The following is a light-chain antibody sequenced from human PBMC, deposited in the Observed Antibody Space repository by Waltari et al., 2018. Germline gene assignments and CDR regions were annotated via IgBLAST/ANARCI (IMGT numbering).Light chain of an antibody. Sequence: QSALTQPASVSGSPGQSTTISCTGASSDFGKSNLVSWFQKYPGKAPTLLIYEVPNRPPGVSDRFAGSKSGNTASLTISGLRTEDEADYYCSSNAGGHVVFGSGTKVTVL. V-gene: IGLV2-23*02. J-gene: IGLJ1*01. CDR3: SSNAGGHVV. CDR1: SSDFGKSNL. CDR2: EVP.